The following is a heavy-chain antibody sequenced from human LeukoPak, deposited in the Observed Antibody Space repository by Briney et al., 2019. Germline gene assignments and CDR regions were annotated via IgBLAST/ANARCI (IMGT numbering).Heavy chain of an antibody. Sequence: MPSETLPLTCAVSGYSISGGYYWGWIRQPPGKGLEWIASMFHTGSTYYNPSLKSRVTLSIDTSKNQFSLKMNSLTAADTAVYYCVRDRSGGYSVDYWGQGTLVTVS. J-gene: IGHJ4*02. CDR2: MFHTGST. D-gene: IGHD1-26*01. V-gene: IGHV4-38-2*02. CDR3: VRDRSGGYSVDY. CDR1: GYSISGGYY.